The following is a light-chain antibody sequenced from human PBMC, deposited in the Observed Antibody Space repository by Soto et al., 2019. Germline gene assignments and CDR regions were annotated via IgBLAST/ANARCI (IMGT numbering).Light chain of an antibody. Sequence: QSVLTQPASVSASPGQPISISCTGTSNDVVAFDYVSWYQQHPGKALKPIIFEVFNRPSGVSTRFSGSKSGSTASLTISGLQAEDEADYFCSSYTTNNGHVFGGGTKVTVL. J-gene: IGLJ2*01. CDR1: SNDVVAFDY. V-gene: IGLV2-14*01. CDR2: EVF. CDR3: SSYTTNNGHV.